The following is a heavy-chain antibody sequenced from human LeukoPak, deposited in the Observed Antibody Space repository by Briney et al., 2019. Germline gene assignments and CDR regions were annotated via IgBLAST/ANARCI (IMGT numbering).Heavy chain of an antibody. D-gene: IGHD4-17*01. Sequence: GGSLRLSCAASGFTFSSYGMHWVRQAPGKGLEWVAFIRYDGSNKYYADSVKGRFTISRDNSKNTLYLQMNSLRAEDTAVYYCAKEDGGEHDYGDYGIDYWGQGTLVTVSS. CDR2: IRYDGSNK. CDR1: GFTFSSYG. J-gene: IGHJ4*02. V-gene: IGHV3-30*02. CDR3: AKEDGGEHDYGDYGIDY.